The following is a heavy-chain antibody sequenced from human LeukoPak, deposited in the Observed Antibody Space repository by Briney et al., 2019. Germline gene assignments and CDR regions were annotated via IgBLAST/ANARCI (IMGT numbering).Heavy chain of an antibody. Sequence: GESLKISCKGSGYSFTSYWIAWVRQLPGKGLEWMGIIYPGDSDTRYSPSFQGQVTISADKSISIAYLQWSSLKASDTAIYYWARQNNTNYGYPDAWGQGTLVAVSS. J-gene: IGHJ5*02. CDR1: GYSFTSYW. V-gene: IGHV5-51*01. D-gene: IGHD5-18*01. CDR3: ARQNNTNYGYPDA. CDR2: IYPGDSDT.